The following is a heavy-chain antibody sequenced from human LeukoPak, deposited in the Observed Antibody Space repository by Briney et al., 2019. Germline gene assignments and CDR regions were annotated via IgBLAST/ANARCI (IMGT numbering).Heavy chain of an antibody. Sequence: GGSLRLPCAASGFIFSNYAMSWVRQAPGKGLEWVSTISGGGGDTDYADSVKGRFTISRDNSKNTLHPQMNSLRAEDTAVYYCARLSYGQNYFDYWGQGTLVTVSS. J-gene: IGHJ4*02. CDR1: GFIFSNYA. CDR3: ARLSYGQNYFDY. D-gene: IGHD5-18*01. V-gene: IGHV3-23*01. CDR2: ISGGGGDT.